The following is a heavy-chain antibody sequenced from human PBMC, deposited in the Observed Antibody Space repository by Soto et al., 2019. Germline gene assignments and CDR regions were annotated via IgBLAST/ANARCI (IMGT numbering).Heavy chain of an antibody. J-gene: IGHJ6*02. Sequence: ASVKVSCKASCYTFTRYGISWVRQAHGQGLEWMGWISGYNGDANYAQRFQGRVSMTIDTSTTTAYMELRTLTPDDTAVYYCAKNGQPPYYYYGLDVWGQGTTVTVSS. CDR2: ISGYNGDA. CDR3: AKNGQPPYYYYGLDV. V-gene: IGHV1-18*04. CDR1: CYTFTRYG. D-gene: IGHD2-8*01.